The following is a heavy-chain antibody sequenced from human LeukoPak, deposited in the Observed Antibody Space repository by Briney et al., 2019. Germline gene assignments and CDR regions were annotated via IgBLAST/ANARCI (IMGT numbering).Heavy chain of an antibody. Sequence: GGSLRLSCAASGFTFSDYYMNWVRQAPGKGLEWVSSISSSSTIYYADSVKGRFTISGDNAKNSLYLQMNSLRAEDTAVYYCARAPGEYYGSGRTYWFDPWGQGTLVTVSS. J-gene: IGHJ5*02. D-gene: IGHD3-10*01. V-gene: IGHV3-69-1*01. CDR3: ARAPGEYYGSGRTYWFDP. CDR1: GFTFSDYY. CDR2: ISSSSTI.